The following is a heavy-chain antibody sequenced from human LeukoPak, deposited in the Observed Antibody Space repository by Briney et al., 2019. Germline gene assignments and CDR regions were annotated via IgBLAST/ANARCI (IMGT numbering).Heavy chain of an antibody. D-gene: IGHD3-3*01. V-gene: IGHV1-69*05. CDR2: IIPIFGTA. CDR3: AMTRITIFGVVTKKRPEYFQH. CDR1: GGTFSSYA. Sequence: GSSVKVSCKASGGTFSSYAISWVRQAPGQGLEWMGGIIPIFGTANYAQKFQGRVTITTDESTSTAYMELSSLRSEDTAVYYCAMTRITIFGVVTKKRPEYFQHWGQGTLVTVSS. J-gene: IGHJ1*01.